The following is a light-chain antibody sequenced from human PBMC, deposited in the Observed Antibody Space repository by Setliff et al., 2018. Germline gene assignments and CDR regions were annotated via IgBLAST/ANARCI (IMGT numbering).Light chain of an antibody. V-gene: IGLV1-40*01. CDR2: GNN. CDR3: QSYGGSVSGYV. Sequence: QSALTQPPSVSGAPGQRVTISCTGSSSDIGAGFSVHWYQQLPGTAPKLLIFGNNNRPSGVPDRFSGSKSGTSASLAITGLQADDEADYYCQSYGGSVSGYVFGTGTKVTVL. J-gene: IGLJ1*01. CDR1: SSDIGAGFS.